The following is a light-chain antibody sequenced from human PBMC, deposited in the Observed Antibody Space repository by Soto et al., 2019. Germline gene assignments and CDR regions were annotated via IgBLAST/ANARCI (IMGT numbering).Light chain of an antibody. CDR3: SSYTSSSTRV. CDR1: SSDVGDYNY. V-gene: IGLV2-14*01. Sequence: QSALTQPASVSGSPGQSITISCTGASSDVGDYNYVSWYQQHPDTAPKLMIFDVSNRPSGVSNRFSGSKSANTASLTISGLQAEDEADYYCSSYTSSSTRVFGTGTKLTVL. CDR2: DVS. J-gene: IGLJ1*01.